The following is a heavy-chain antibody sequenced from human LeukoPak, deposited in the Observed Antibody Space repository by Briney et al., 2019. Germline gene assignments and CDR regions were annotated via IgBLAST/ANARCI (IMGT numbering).Heavy chain of an antibody. CDR1: GGTFSSYA. Sequence: VASVKVSCKASGGTFSSYAISWVRQAPGQGREWMGGIIPIFGTANYAQKFQGRVTITADESTSTAYMELSSLRSEDTAVYYCATVNDSSAEDAFDIWGQGTMVTVSS. D-gene: IGHD3-22*01. J-gene: IGHJ3*02. CDR3: ATVNDSSAEDAFDI. V-gene: IGHV1-69*13. CDR2: IIPIFGTA.